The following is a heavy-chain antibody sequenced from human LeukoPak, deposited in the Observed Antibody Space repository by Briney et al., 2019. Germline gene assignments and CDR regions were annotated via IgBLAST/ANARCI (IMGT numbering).Heavy chain of an antibody. V-gene: IGHV3-74*01. CDR2: INSDGSST. J-gene: IGHJ4*02. D-gene: IGHD4-11*01. Sequence: GGSLRLSCAASGFTFSNYWMHWVRQAPGKGLVWVSHINSDGSSTNYADSVKGRFTISRDNAKNTLYLQINSLRAEDTAVYYCARGGYYSISCFDYWGRGTLVTVSS. CDR1: GFTFSNYW. CDR3: ARGGYYSISCFDY.